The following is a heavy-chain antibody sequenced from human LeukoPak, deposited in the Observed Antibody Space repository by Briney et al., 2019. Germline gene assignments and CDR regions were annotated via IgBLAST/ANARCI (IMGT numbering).Heavy chain of an antibody. J-gene: IGHJ6*02. Sequence: ASVKVSCKASGYTFTGYYMHWVRQAPGQGLEWMGRINPNSGGTNYAQKFQGRVTMARDTSISTAYMELSRLRSDDTAVYYRARDLDMYYYGMDVWGQGTTVTVSS. CDR2: INPNSGGT. CDR3: ARDLDMYYYGMDV. V-gene: IGHV1-2*06. D-gene: IGHD3-9*01. CDR1: GYTFTGYY.